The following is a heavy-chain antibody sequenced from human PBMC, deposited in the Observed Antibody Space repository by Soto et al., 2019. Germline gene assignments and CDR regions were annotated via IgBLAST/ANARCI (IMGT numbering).Heavy chain of an antibody. CDR3: ASIQWGSSSHIDY. CDR2: IYSGGST. Sequence: GGSLGLSCAASECTSGGIYMRWVRQAPGKGLEWVSVIYSGGSTYYADSVKGRFTISRDNSKNTLYLQMNSLRAEDTAVYYCASIQWGSSSHIDYWGQGTLVTVSS. D-gene: IGHD6-13*01. CDR1: ECTSGGIY. V-gene: IGHV3-66*01. J-gene: IGHJ4*02.